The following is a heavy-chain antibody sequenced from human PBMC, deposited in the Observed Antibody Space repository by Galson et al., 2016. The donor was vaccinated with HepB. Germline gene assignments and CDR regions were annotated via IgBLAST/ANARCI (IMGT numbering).Heavy chain of an antibody. D-gene: IGHD1-26*01. V-gene: IGHV3-15*07. Sequence: SLRLSCAASGFAFNSAWMHWVRQAPGRGLEWVGRIKHKDDRGTTEYAAPVKGRFTISRDDSKNTLLLQMKSLKTEDTAVYYYTTDGARATYHAFDIWGQGTMVTVSS. CDR2: IKHKDDRGTT. CDR1: GFAFNSAW. J-gene: IGHJ3*02. CDR3: TTDGARATYHAFDI.